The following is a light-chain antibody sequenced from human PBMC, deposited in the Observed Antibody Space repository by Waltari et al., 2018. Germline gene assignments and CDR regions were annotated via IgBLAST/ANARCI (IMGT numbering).Light chain of an antibody. J-gene: IGKJ2*01. CDR3: QQYDNWPLT. Sequence: EIVMTQSPATLSVSPGERATLSCRASPSVSSNLAWYQQKPGRAPRPLIYAASARATGIPARFSGSGSGTEFTLTISSLQSEDFAIYFCQQYDNWPLTFGQGTKLEIK. CDR2: AAS. V-gene: IGKV3-15*01. CDR1: PSVSSN.